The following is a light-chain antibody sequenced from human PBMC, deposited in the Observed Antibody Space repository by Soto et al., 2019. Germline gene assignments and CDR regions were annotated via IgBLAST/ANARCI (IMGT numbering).Light chain of an antibody. V-gene: IGLV2-23*01. CDR1: SSDVGIYNL. Sequence: QSALTQPASVSGSPGQSITISCTGTSSDVGIYNLVSWYQQHPGKGPKLIIYEGSKRPSGVSNRFSGSKSGNTASLTISGLQAEDEADYYCCSYAGGSTWVFGGGTKVTVL. CDR3: CSYAGGSTWV. J-gene: IGLJ3*02. CDR2: EGS.